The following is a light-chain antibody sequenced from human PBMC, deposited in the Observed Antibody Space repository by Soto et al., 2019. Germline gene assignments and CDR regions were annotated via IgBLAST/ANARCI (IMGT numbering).Light chain of an antibody. CDR2: TAS. CDR3: QQAASFPIT. J-gene: IGKJ5*01. Sequence: DIQLTQSPSSLSASVGDRVTITCRVSQSISSYLSWYQQKPGKAPNLLIYTASSLQSGVPSRFSGSGSGTDFTLTINGLQPEDFATYYCQQAASFPITFGQGTRLEIK. CDR1: QSISSY. V-gene: IGKV1-12*01.